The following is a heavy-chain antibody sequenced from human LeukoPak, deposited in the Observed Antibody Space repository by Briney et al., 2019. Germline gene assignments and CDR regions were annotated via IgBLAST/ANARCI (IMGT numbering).Heavy chain of an antibody. Sequence: PSETLSLTCTVSGGSISSYYWSWIRQPPGKGLEWIGYIYYSGSTNYNPSLKSRVTISVDTSKNQFSLKLSSVTAADTAVYYCARGHQLTLFDYWGQGTLVTVSS. CDR1: GGSISSYY. CDR3: ARGHQLTLFDY. J-gene: IGHJ4*02. CDR2: IYYSGST. D-gene: IGHD6-13*01. V-gene: IGHV4-59*01.